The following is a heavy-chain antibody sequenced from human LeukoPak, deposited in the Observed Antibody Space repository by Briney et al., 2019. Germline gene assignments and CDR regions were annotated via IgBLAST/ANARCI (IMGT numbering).Heavy chain of an antibody. Sequence: GGSLRLPCAASGFTFSTYGMSWVHQAPGKGLEWVSTFGGSGASVYYADSVKGRFTVSRDNSKNTLYLQMNSLRVEDTAVYYCAKSGPYYYDYWGQGTLVTVSS. CDR3: AKSGPYYYDY. D-gene: IGHD3-10*01. J-gene: IGHJ4*02. CDR1: GFTFSTYG. V-gene: IGHV3-23*01. CDR2: FGGSGASV.